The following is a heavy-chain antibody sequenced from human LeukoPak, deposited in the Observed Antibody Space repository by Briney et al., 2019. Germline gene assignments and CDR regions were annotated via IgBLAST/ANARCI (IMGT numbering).Heavy chain of an antibody. Sequence: SVKVSCKASGGTFSSYAISWVRQAPGQGLEWMGGIIPIFGTANYAQKFQGRVTITTDESTSTAYMKLSSLRSEDTAVYYCAVGPTYYYDSSGYYRAFDIWGQGTMVTVSS. V-gene: IGHV1-69*05. CDR3: AVGPTYYYDSSGYYRAFDI. J-gene: IGHJ3*02. CDR2: IIPIFGTA. CDR1: GGTFSSYA. D-gene: IGHD3-22*01.